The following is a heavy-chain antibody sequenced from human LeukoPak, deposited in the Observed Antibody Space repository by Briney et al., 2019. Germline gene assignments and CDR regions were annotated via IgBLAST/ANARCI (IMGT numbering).Heavy chain of an antibody. CDR1: GFRFSTYG. CDR2: IYYDGKQK. Sequence: GGSLRLSCAASGFRFSTYGMHWVRQSPDEGLEWVAVIYYDGKQKYYGDSVKGRFTVSRDISESMLYLQMSSLRADDTAVYYCARGGVATAWGAFDVWGQGTTVIVSS. J-gene: IGHJ3*01. CDR3: ARGGVATAWGAFDV. D-gene: IGHD4-23*01. V-gene: IGHV3-33*01.